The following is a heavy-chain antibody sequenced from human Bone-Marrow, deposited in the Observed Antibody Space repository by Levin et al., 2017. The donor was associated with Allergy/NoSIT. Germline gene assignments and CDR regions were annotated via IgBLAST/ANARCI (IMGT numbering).Heavy chain of an antibody. CDR2: ISANGGDA. D-gene: IGHD2-8*02. V-gene: IGHV3-23*01. J-gene: IGHJ3*01. CDR3: AKKSGGFFSDAFDL. CDR1: GFSFRSYG. Sequence: GESLKISCIGSGFSFRSYGMSWVRQAPGGGLEWVSGISANGGDADYGDSVKGRFTISRDNSKNTLFLQMDSLRAEDTALYFCAKKSGGFFSDAFDLWGQGTLVTVSS.